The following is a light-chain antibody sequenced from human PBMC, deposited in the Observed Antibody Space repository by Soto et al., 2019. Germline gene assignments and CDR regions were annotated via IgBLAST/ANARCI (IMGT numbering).Light chain of an antibody. CDR1: QAISSH. V-gene: IGKV1-9*01. J-gene: IGKJ3*01. CDR2: GAS. CDR3: QPLTSYPLT. Sequence: DIQLTQSPSFLSASVGGRVTITCRASQAISSHLAWYQQKPGKAPNLLIYGASTLQSGVPSRFSGSGSGTQFTIKISSLQPEDFATYYSQPLTSYPLTFGPGTTVHIK.